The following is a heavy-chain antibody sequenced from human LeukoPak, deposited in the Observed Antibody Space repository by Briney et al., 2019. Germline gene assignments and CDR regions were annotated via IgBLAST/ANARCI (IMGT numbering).Heavy chain of an antibody. Sequence: SGTLSLTCAVSGGSISSSNWWSWVRQPPGKGLEWIGEIYHSGSTNYNPSLKSRVTISVDKSKNQFSLKLSSVTAADTAVYYCARAKRAAAGTPYYYYGMDVWGQGTTVTVSS. D-gene: IGHD6-13*01. CDR1: GGSISSSNW. J-gene: IGHJ6*02. CDR2: IYHSGST. CDR3: ARAKRAAAGTPYYYYGMDV. V-gene: IGHV4-4*02.